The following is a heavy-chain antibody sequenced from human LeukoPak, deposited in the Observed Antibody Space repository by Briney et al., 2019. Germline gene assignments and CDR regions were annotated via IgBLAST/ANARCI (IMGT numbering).Heavy chain of an antibody. V-gene: IGHV3-66*01. CDR3: ARVAQVQYHFDF. D-gene: IGHD2-2*01. J-gene: IGHJ4*02. Sequence: GGSLRLSCAASGFTFSSNYMSWVGQAPGNGLEWVSIIYSGGNTYYADSVKGRFTISRDNSKNTLYLQMNSLRAEDTAVYYCARVAQVQYHFDFWGQGTLVTVSS. CDR1: GFTFSSNY. CDR2: IYSGGNT.